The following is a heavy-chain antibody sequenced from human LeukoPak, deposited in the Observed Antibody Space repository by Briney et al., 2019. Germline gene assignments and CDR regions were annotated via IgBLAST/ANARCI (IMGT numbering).Heavy chain of an antibody. V-gene: IGHV1-69*13. CDR2: IIPIFGTA. CDR1: GGTFTSYA. CDR3: AREAHYYDSSGYPLDY. D-gene: IGHD3-22*01. Sequence: SVKVSCKASGGTFTSYAISWVRQAPGQGLEWMGGIIPIFGTANYAQKFQGRVTITADESTSTAYMELSSLRSEDTAVYYCAREAHYYDSSGYPLDYWGQGTLVTVSS. J-gene: IGHJ4*02.